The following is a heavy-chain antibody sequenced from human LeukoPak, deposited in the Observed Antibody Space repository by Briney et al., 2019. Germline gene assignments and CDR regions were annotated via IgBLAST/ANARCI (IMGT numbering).Heavy chain of an antibody. CDR3: AKDTYYYGSGSYSDY. J-gene: IGHJ4*02. D-gene: IGHD3-10*01. CDR2: ISDRGGST. CDR1: GFTFSNYA. Sequence: GSLRLSCAASGFTFSNYAMSWVRQAPGKGLEWVSVISDRGGSTYYADSVKGRFTISRDNSKNTLYLQMNSLRAEDTAVYYCAKDTYYYGSGSYSDYWGQGTLVAVSS. V-gene: IGHV3-23*01.